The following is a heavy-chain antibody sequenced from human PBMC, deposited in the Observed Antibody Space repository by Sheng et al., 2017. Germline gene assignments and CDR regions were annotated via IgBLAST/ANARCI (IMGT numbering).Heavy chain of an antibody. CDR2: INHSGST. V-gene: IGHV4-34*01. Sequence: QVQLQQWGAGLLKPSETLSLTCAVYGGSFSGYYWSWIRQPPGKGLEWIGEINHSGSTNYNPSLKSRVTISVDTSKNQFSLKLSSVTAADTAVYYCARAAVYYDILTGYYCWFDPWAREPWSPSPQ. J-gene: IGHJ5*02. CDR3: ARAAVYYDILTGYYCWFDP. D-gene: IGHD3-9*01. CDR1: GGSFSGYY.